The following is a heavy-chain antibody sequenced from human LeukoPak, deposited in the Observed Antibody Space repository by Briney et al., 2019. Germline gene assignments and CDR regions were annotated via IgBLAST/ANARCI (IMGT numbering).Heavy chain of an antibody. J-gene: IGHJ6*03. CDR2: INPNSGGT. V-gene: IGHV1-2*02. Sequence: GASVKVSCKASGYTFTGYYMHWVRQAPGQGLEWMGWINPNSGGTNYAQKFQGRVTMTRDTSISTAYMELSRLRSDDTAVYYCARDPYYSGYGSTPSDGYMDVWGKGTTVTVSS. D-gene: IGHD5-12*01. CDR3: ARDPYYSGYGSTPSDGYMDV. CDR1: GYTFTGYY.